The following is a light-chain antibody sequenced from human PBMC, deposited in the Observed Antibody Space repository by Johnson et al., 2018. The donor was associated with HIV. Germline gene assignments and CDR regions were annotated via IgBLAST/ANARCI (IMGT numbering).Light chain of an antibody. CDR2: ENN. CDR1: SSNIGNNY. CDR3: GTWDNSLTAGV. Sequence: SVLTQPPSMSAAPGQKVTISCSGSSSNIGNNYVSCYQQLPGTAPNLLIFENNKRPSGIPDRFSGSKSGTSATLGITGLQTGDESDYYCGTWDNSLTAGVLGAGTKV. J-gene: IGLJ1*01. V-gene: IGLV1-51*02.